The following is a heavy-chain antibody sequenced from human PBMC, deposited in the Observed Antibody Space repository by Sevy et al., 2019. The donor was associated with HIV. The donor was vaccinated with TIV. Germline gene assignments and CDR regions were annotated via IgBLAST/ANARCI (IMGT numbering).Heavy chain of an antibody. Sequence: GGYLRLSCSAFGFNISPYALHWVRQTPGKGLQWLAIISKDGTNKDYADVVKGRFYLSRDNSKNTFYLQMSNLRPEDTAVYYCAKEGYYYDSHSSNWFDPWGQGTLVTVSS. D-gene: IGHD3-22*01. J-gene: IGHJ5*02. CDR3: AKEGYYYDSHSSNWFDP. CDR2: ISKDGTNK. V-gene: IGHV3-30*04. CDR1: GFNISPYA.